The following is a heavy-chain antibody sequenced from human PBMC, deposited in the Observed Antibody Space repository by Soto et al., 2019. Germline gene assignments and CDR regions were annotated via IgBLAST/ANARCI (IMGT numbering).Heavy chain of an antibody. D-gene: IGHD6-19*01. J-gene: IGHJ4*01. CDR2: ISSSGSTI. Sequence: QVQLVESGGGLVKPGGSLRLSCAASGFTFSDYYMSWIRQAPGKGLEWVSYISSSGSTIYYADSVKGRFTISRDNAKNSLYLLMYSLRDEDTAVYYCARDVSIAVAGTRFDYWVHGTLVTVSS. CDR1: GFTFSDYY. V-gene: IGHV3-11*01. CDR3: ARDVSIAVAGTRFDY.